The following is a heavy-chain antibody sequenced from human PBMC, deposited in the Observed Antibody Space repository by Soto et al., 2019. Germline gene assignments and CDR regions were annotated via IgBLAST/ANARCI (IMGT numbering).Heavy chain of an antibody. CDR2: IYHSGST. CDR3: AREILLHYYDSSGYWGNNWFDP. D-gene: IGHD3-22*01. J-gene: IGHJ5*02. CDR1: GGSISSSNW. Sequence: QVQLQESGPGLVKPSGTLSLTCAVSGGSISSSNWWSWVRQPPGKGLEWIGEIYHSGSTNYNPSLKSRVTISVAKSKNQFSLKLSSVTAADTAVYYCAREILLHYYDSSGYWGNNWFDPWGQGTLVTVSS. V-gene: IGHV4-4*02.